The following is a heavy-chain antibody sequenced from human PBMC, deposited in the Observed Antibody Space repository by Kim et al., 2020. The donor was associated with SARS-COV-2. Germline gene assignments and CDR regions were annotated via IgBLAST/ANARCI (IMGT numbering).Heavy chain of an antibody. CDR1: GGSIRNYY. D-gene: IGHD6-6*01. J-gene: IGHJ6*02. V-gene: IGHV4-59*01. CDR2: IYYSGST. Sequence: SETLSLTCTVSGGSIRNYYWSWIRQPPGKGLEWIGFIYYSGSTNYNPSLKSRVTISIDTSKNQFSLRLNSVTAADTAVYFCASSSLIYYDMDVWGQGTTVTVSS. CDR3: ASSSLIYYDMDV.